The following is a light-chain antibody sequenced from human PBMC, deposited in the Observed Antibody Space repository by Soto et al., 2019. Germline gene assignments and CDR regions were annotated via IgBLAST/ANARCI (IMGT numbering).Light chain of an antibody. Sequence: QSVLTQPASVSGSPGQSITISCTGTSSDVGGYNYVSWYQQHPGKAPKLMIYDVSNRPLGVSNRFSGSKSGNTASLTISGLQAEDEADDYCSSYTSSSTLLYVFGTGTKVTVL. V-gene: IGLV2-14*03. CDR2: DVS. CDR3: SSYTSSSTLLYV. CDR1: SSDVGGYNY. J-gene: IGLJ1*01.